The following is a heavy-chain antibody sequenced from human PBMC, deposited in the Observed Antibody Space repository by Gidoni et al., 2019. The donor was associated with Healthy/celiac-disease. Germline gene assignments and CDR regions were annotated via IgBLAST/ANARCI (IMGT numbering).Heavy chain of an antibody. V-gene: IGHV1-58*02. D-gene: IGHD4-17*01. CDR3: AAVFDYGDYFDY. CDR2: IIVGSDNT. J-gene: IGHJ4*02. CDR1: GLTFTSSA. Sequence: QMQLVQSGPAVKKPGTSVKVSCKVSGLTFTSSAMQWVRQARGQRLGWIGWIIVGSDNTNYAQKFQERFTITRDMSTSTAYMELSSLRSEDPAVYYCAAVFDYGDYFDYWGQGTLVTVSS.